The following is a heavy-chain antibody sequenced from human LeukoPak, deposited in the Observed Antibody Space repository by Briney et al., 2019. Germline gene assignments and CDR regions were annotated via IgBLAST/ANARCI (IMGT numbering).Heavy chain of an antibody. CDR2: IRGSGVST. Sequence: PGGSLRLSCAASGFNFISYSMSWVRQAPGKGLEWVSVIRGSGVSTYYADSVKGRFTISRDNSKNTLYLQMNNLRAEDTAIYYCAKQGPGYYFDYWGQGTLVTVSS. V-gene: IGHV3-23*01. CDR3: AKQGPGYYFDY. CDR1: GFNFISYS. D-gene: IGHD1-14*01. J-gene: IGHJ4*02.